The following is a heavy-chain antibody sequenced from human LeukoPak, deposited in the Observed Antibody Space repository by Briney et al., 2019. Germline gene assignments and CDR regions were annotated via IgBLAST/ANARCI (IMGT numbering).Heavy chain of an antibody. CDR3: ATRGYYDSSGYYDAFDI. V-gene: IGHV3-7*01. D-gene: IGHD3-22*01. Sequence: GVSLRLSCAASGFTFSDFPMIWVRQAPGKGLEWVANIKQDGSEKYYVDSVKGRFTISRDNAKNSLYLQMNSLRAEDTAVYYCATRGYYDSSGYYDAFDIWGQGTMVTVSS. CDR2: IKQDGSEK. CDR1: GFTFSDFP. J-gene: IGHJ3*02.